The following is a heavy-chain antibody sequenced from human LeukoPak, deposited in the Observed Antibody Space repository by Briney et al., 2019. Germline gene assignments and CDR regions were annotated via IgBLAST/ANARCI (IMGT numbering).Heavy chain of an antibody. J-gene: IGHJ3*02. D-gene: IGHD6-19*01. Sequence: ASVKVSCKASGGTFSSYAISWVRQAPGQGLEWMGRIIPILGIANYAQKFQGRVTITADKSTSTAYMELSSLRSEDTAVYYCARDGSSGWSIAFDIWGQGTMVTVSS. CDR3: ARDGSSGWSIAFDI. CDR2: IIPILGIA. CDR1: GGTFSSYA. V-gene: IGHV1-69*04.